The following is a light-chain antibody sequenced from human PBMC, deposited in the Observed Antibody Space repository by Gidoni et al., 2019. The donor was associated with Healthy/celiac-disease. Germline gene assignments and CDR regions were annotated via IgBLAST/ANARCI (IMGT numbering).Light chain of an antibody. Sequence: DIKLTQSPSFLSASVGDRVTITCWASQGISSYLAWYQQKPGKAPKLLIYAASTLQSGVPSRFSGSGSGTEFTLTISSLQPEDFATYYCQQLNSYPLTFGGGTKVEIK. V-gene: IGKV1-9*01. J-gene: IGKJ4*01. CDR3: QQLNSYPLT. CDR1: QGISSY. CDR2: AAS.